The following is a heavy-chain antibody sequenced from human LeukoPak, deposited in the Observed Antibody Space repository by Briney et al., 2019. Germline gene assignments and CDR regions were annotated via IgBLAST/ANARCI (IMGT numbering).Heavy chain of an antibody. CDR3: AKDMGESGYNFNFDY. V-gene: IGHV3-23*01. J-gene: IGHJ4*02. CDR2: ISGSGGST. Sequence: QPGGSLRLSCAASGFTFSSYGMSWVRQAPGKGLEWVSAISGSGGSTYYADSVKGRFTMSRDNSKNSLYLQMNSLRAEDTALYYCAKDMGESGYNFNFDYWGQGTLVTVSS. CDR1: GFTFSSYG. D-gene: IGHD5-24*01.